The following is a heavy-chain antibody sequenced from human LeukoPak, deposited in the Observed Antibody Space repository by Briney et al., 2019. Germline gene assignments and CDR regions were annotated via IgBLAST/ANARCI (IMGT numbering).Heavy chain of an antibody. J-gene: IGHJ4*02. CDR2: IYTSGST. V-gene: IGHV4-4*07. CDR3: ARGIPPITMIVFRSVGGYFDY. D-gene: IGHD3-22*01. Sequence: PSETLSLTCTVSGGSISSYYWSWIRQPAGKGLEWIGRIYTSGSTNYNPSLKSRVTMSVDTSKNQFSLKLSSVTAADTAVYYCARGIPPITMIVFRSVGGYFDYWGQGTLVTVSS. CDR1: GGSISSYY.